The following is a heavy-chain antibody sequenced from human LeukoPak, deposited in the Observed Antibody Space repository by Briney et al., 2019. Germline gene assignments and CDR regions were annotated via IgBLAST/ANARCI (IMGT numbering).Heavy chain of an antibody. CDR3: ARVDGYFDY. Sequence: ASVKVSCKASGYTFTGCYMHWVRQAPGQGLEWMGWINPNSGGTNYAQKFQGRVTMTRDTSISTAYMELSWLRSDDTAVYYCARVDGYFDYWGQGTLVTVSS. V-gene: IGHV1-2*02. D-gene: IGHD3/OR15-3a*01. CDR2: INPNSGGT. J-gene: IGHJ4*02. CDR1: GYTFTGCY.